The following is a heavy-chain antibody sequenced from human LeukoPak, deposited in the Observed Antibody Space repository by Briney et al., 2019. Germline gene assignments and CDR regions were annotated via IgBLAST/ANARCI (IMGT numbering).Heavy chain of an antibody. CDR1: GGSTSSYY. CDR3: ARAASRIAARLGWFDL. Sequence: SETLSLTCTVSGGSTSSYYWSWVRQPPGKGLEWLGYIYYSGSTNYNPSLKSRVTISVDTSTHQFSLKLSSVTAADTAVYYCARAASRIAARLGWFDLWGQGTLVSVSS. V-gene: IGHV4-59*01. CDR2: IYYSGST. D-gene: IGHD6-6*01. J-gene: IGHJ5*02.